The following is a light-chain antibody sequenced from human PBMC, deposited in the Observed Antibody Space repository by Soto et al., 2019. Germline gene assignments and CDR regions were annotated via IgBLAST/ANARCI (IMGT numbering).Light chain of an antibody. J-gene: IGLJ1*01. V-gene: IGLV2-23*01. Sequence: QSVLTQPASVSGSPGQSITISCTGTSSDVGSYNLVSWYQQHPGKAPKLMIYEGSKPPSGVSNRFSGSKSGNTASLTISGLQAEDEADYYCCSYAGSSTLVFGTGTQLTVL. CDR2: EGS. CDR1: SSDVGSYNL. CDR3: CSYAGSSTLV.